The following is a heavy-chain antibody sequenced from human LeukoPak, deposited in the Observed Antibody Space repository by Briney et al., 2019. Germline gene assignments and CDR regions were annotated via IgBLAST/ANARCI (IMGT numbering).Heavy chain of an antibody. CDR1: GLTFSSYW. CDR2: IKQDGSEK. V-gene: IGHV3-7*01. D-gene: IGHD6-13*01. J-gene: IGHJ4*02. Sequence: GGSLRLSCAASGLTFSSYWMSWVRQAPGKGLEWVANIKQDGSEKYYVDSVKGRFTISRDNAKNSLYLQMNSLRAEDTAVYYCARERRGSWRFDYWGQGTLVTVSS. CDR3: ARERRGSWRFDY.